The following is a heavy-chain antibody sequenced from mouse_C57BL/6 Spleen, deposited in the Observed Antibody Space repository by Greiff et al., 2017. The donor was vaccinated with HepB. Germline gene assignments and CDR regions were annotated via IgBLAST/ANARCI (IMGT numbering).Heavy chain of an antibody. D-gene: IGHD1-1*01. J-gene: IGHJ2*01. Sequence: EVKLVESGGGLVKPGGSLKLSCAASGFTFSDYGMHWVRQAPEKGLEWVAYISSGSSTIYYADTVKGRFTISRDNAKNTLFLQMTSLRSEDTAMYYCARNYVKNFDYWGQGTTLTVSS. CDR3: ARNYVKNFDY. CDR2: ISSGSSTI. V-gene: IGHV5-17*01. CDR1: GFTFSDYG.